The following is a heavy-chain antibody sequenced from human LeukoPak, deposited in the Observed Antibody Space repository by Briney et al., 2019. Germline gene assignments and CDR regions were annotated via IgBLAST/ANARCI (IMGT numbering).Heavy chain of an antibody. D-gene: IGHD6-19*01. Sequence: SETLSLTCAVYGGSISGYYWSWIRQPAGKGLEWIGRMSTSGSTNYNPSLKSRVTMSQDTSKKQFSLNLSSATAADTAVYYCARGKEGNAVFDYWGQGILVTVSS. CDR2: MSTSGST. J-gene: IGHJ4*02. CDR3: ARGKEGNAVFDY. V-gene: IGHV4-59*10. CDR1: GGSISGYY.